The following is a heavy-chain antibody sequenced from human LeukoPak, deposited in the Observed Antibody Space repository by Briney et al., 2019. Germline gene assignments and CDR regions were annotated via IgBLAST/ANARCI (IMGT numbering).Heavy chain of an antibody. D-gene: IGHD3-3*01. CDR3: ARDSPIDDFWSGSLTFDY. CDR2: IYTSGST. Sequence: SETLSLTCTVPGGSISSGSYYWSWIRQPAGKGLEWIGRIYTSGSTNYNPSLKSRVTISVDTSKNQFSLKLSSVTAADTAVYYCARDSPIDDFWSGSLTFDYWGQGTLVTVSS. CDR1: GGSISSGSYY. J-gene: IGHJ4*02. V-gene: IGHV4-61*02.